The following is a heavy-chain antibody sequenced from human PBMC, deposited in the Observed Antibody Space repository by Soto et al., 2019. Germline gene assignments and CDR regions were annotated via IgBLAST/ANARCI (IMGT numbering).Heavy chain of an antibody. CDR1: GFTFRRYA. J-gene: IGHJ3*02. D-gene: IGHD2-21*02. Sequence: PXXSLRLSFAASGFTFRRYAMHWVPQVPGKGLEWVAVISYDGSDKYYADSGKGRFTISRDNSKNTLYLQMNSLRAEDTAVYYCARYIVVVTATYAFDIWGQGTMVTVSS. V-gene: IGHV3-30-3*01. CDR2: ISYDGSDK. CDR3: ARYIVVVTATYAFDI.